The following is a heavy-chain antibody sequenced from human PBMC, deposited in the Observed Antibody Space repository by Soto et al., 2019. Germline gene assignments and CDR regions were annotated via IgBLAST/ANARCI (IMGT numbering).Heavy chain of an antibody. V-gene: IGHV4-34*01. CDR2: INHSGST. J-gene: IGHJ4*02. CDR3: ARDKITGLFDY. D-gene: IGHD2-8*02. CDR1: GGSFSGYY. Sequence: TSETLSLTCAVYGGSFSGYYWTWSRQPPGTGLEWIGEINHSGSTNYNPSLKSRVTISVDTSKSQFSLKLTSVTAADTAVYYCARDKITGLFDYWGQGTLVTVSS.